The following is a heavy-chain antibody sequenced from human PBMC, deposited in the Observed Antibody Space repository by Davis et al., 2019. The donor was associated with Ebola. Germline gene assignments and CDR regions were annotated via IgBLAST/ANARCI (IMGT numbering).Heavy chain of an antibody. CDR3: ARGGSYRPYYFDF. V-gene: IGHV4-59*12. CDR1: GGSISYYY. J-gene: IGHJ4*02. D-gene: IGHD3-16*02. CDR2: IYYSGST. Sequence: PSETLSLTCSVSGGSISYYYWSWIRQPPGKGLEWMGYIYYSGSTNYNPSLKSRVTISVDMSTNQFSLKLSSVTAADTAVYYCARGGSYRPYYFDFWGQGTLVTVSS.